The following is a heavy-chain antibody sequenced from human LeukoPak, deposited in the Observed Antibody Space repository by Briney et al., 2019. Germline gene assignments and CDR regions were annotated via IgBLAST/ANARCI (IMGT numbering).Heavy chain of an antibody. D-gene: IGHD5-24*01. Sequence: GGSLRLSCIASGFTFSSYEMDWVRRAPGKGLEWVSYIGSSGGSRYYADSVKGRFTTSRDNAKNSLYLQMNSLRAEDTAVYYSAREDGDAFDIWGQGTMVTVSS. V-gene: IGHV3-48*03. CDR3: AREDGDAFDI. CDR2: IGSSGGSR. J-gene: IGHJ3*02. CDR1: GFTFSSYE.